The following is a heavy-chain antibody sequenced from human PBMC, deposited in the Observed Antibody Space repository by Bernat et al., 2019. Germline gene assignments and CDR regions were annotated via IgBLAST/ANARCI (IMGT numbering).Heavy chain of an antibody. CDR3: AKDSGGATGSYYYGMDV. Sequence: VQLVESGGGVVQPGRSLRLSCAASGFTFSSYGMHWVRQAPGKGLEWVSAISGSGGSTYYADSVKGRFTISRDNSKNTLYLQMNSLRAEDTAVYYCAKDSGGATGSYYYGMDVWGQGTTVTVSS. D-gene: IGHD1-1*01. CDR1: GFTFSSYG. V-gene: IGHV3-23*04. J-gene: IGHJ6*02. CDR2: ISGSGGST.